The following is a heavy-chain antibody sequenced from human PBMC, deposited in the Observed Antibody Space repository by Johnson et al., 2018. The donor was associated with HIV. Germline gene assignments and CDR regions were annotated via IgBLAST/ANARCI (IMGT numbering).Heavy chain of an antibody. J-gene: IGHJ3*02. D-gene: IGHD1-7*01. CDR3: AKDRELLELSHAFDS. V-gene: IGHV3-9*01. Sequence: QLVESGGGLVQPGRSLRLSCAASGFTFDDYALHWVRQAPGKGLEWVSGLRWHSISIRYADSVNGRFTISRDNAKNSLYLQMNSLRVEDTALYYCAKDRELLELSHAFDSWGQGTMVTVSS. CDR1: GFTFDDYA. CDR2: LRWHSISI.